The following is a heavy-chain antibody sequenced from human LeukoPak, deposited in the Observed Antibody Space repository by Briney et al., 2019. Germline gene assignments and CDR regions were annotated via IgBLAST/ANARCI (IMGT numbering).Heavy chain of an antibody. V-gene: IGHV1-24*01. CDR3: ATGLVSGYRPLS. CDR2: FDPEDGET. CDR1: GYTLTELS. D-gene: IGHD2-2*03. Sequence: ASVKVSCKVSGYTLTELSMHWVRQAPGKGLEWMGGFDPEDGETIYAQKFQGRVTMTEDTSTDTAYMELSSLRSEDTAVYYCATGLVSGYRPLSWGQGTLVTVSS. J-gene: IGHJ5*02.